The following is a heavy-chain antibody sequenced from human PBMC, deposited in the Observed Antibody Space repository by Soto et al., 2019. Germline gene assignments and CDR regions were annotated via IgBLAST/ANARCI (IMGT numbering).Heavy chain of an antibody. Sequence: GGSLRLSCAASGFTVSSNYMGWVRQAPGKGLEWVSVIYSGGSTYYADSVKGRFTISRDNSKNTLYLQMNSLRAEDTAVYYCARGGNYDFWSGYLHFDYWGQGTLVTVSS. V-gene: IGHV3-66*01. CDR3: ARGGNYDFWSGYLHFDY. CDR1: GFTVSSNY. J-gene: IGHJ4*02. CDR2: IYSGGST. D-gene: IGHD3-3*01.